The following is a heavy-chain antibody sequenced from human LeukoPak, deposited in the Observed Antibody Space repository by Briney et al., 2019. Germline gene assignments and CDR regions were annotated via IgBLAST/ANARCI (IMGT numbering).Heavy chain of an antibody. CDR1: GDSISSSSW. J-gene: IGHJ4*02. V-gene: IGHV4-4*02. Sequence: PSGTLSLTCAVSGDSISSSSWWSWVRQPPGKGLEWIGEIYHSGSTNYNPSLKSRVTISVDKSKNQFSLKLSSVTAADTAVYYCARDPATVTTFFDYWGQGTLVTVSS. CDR3: ARDPATVTTFFDY. D-gene: IGHD4-17*01. CDR2: IYHSGST.